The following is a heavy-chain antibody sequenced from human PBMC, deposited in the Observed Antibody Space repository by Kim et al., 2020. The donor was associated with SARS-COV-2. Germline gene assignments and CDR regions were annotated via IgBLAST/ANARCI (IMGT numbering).Heavy chain of an antibody. CDR2: ITVSGLST. D-gene: IGHD3-16*01. J-gene: IGHJ6*02. CDR1: GLTFSNYA. CDR3: AKDRVKINGYYHYYGLDV. V-gene: IGHV3-23*01. Sequence: GGSLRLSCVASGLTFSNYALSWVRQGPGKGLEWVSEITVSGLSTYYADSVKGRFTVSRDNSKNTLYLQMNSLRAEDTAVYYCAKDRVKINGYYHYYGLDVWGQGTTVTVSS.